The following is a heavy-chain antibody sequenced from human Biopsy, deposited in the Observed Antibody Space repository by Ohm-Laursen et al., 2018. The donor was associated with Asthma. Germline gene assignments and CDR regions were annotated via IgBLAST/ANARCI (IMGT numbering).Heavy chain of an antibody. CDR1: GFNVTNNY. D-gene: IGHD4-17*01. J-gene: IGHJ3*02. Sequence: SLRLSCAASGFNVTNNYMTWVRQAPGKGLEWVSIMYAGGSRFYADRVKGRFTISRDNSKNTLYLQMDSLRPEDTALYYCARAGDTNDYGPAFDIWGLGTMVTVSS. V-gene: IGHV3-53*01. CDR3: ARAGDTNDYGPAFDI. CDR2: MYAGGSR.